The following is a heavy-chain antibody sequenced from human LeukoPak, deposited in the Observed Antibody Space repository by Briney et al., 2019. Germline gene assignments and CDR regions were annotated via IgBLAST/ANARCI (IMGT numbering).Heavy chain of an antibody. V-gene: IGHV4-61*02. J-gene: IGHJ4*02. Sequence: PSQTLSLTCTVSGGSISSGSYYWSWIRQPAGKGLEWIGRIYTSGSTNYNPSLKSRVTISVDTSKNQFSLKLSSVTAADTAVYYCARARNYDFWSGYYSFDYWGQGTLVTVSS. CDR3: ARARNYDFWSGYYSFDY. CDR2: IYTSGST. D-gene: IGHD3-3*01. CDR1: GGSISSGSYY.